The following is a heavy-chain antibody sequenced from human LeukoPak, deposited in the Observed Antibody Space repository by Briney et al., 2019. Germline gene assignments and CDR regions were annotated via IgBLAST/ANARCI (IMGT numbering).Heavy chain of an antibody. J-gene: IGHJ6*03. D-gene: IGHD4-23*01. CDR2: IYTSGST. CDR1: GGSISSYY. Sequence: PSEALSLTCTVSGGSISSYYWSWIRQPAGKGLEWIGRIYTSGSTNYNPSPKSRVTMSVDTSKNQFSLKLSSVTAADTAVYYCARLHYGGNYGYYYYYMDVWGKGTTVTISS. V-gene: IGHV4-4*07. CDR3: ARLHYGGNYGYYYYYMDV.